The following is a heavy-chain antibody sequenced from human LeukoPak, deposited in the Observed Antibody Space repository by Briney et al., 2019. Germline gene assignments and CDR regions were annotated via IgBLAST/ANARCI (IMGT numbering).Heavy chain of an antibody. V-gene: IGHV4-34*01. CDR1: GGSFSGYY. J-gene: IGHJ6*02. CDR3: ARSTVTTWYYCYGMDV. CDR2: INHSGST. D-gene: IGHD4-17*01. Sequence: SETLSLTCAVYGGSFSGYYWSWIRQPPGKGLEWIGEINHSGSTNYNPSLKSRVTISVDTSKNQFSLKLSSVTAADTAVYYCARSTVTTWYYCYGMDVWGQGTTVTVSS.